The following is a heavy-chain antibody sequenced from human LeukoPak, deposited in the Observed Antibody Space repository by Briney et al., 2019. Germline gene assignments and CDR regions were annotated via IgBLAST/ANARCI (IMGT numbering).Heavy chain of an antibody. CDR3: ARGGHSSSWYRRNWFDP. Sequence: SETLSLTCAGYGGSFSGYYWSWIRQPPGKGLEWIGEINHSGSTNYNPSLKSRVTISVDTSKNQFSLKLSSVTAADTAVYYCARGGHSSSWYRRNWFDPWGQGTLVTVSS. J-gene: IGHJ5*02. CDR2: INHSGST. D-gene: IGHD6-13*01. V-gene: IGHV4-34*01. CDR1: GGSFSGYY.